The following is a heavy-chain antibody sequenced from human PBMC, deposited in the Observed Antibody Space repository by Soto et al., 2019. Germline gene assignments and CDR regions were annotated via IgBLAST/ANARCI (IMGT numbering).Heavy chain of an antibody. Sequence: QVQLQESGPGLVKPSQTLSLTCSVSGDSISSGGHYWGWIRQHPGKGLEWIGYIPYSGITYYAPSLGSRLTISVDTSRNQFSLKLTSVTAEDTAVYYCGRVGHDDDYGRTWIDYWGQGTLVTVSS. CDR2: IPYSGIT. V-gene: IGHV4-31*03. CDR1: GDSISSGGHY. CDR3: GRVGHDDDYGRTWIDY. D-gene: IGHD4-17*01. J-gene: IGHJ4*02.